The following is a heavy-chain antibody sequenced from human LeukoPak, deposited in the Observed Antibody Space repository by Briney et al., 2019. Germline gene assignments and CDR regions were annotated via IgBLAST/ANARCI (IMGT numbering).Heavy chain of an antibody. Sequence: KPGGSLRLSCAASGFTFSDYHMSWIRQAPGKGLEWVSYISSSGSTIYYADSVKGRFTISRDNAKNSLYLQMNSLRAEDTAVYYCARDPRYFDYYMDVWGKGTTVTISS. CDR3: ARDPRYFDYYMDV. J-gene: IGHJ6*03. D-gene: IGHD3-9*01. CDR2: ISSSGSTI. CDR1: GFTFSDYH. V-gene: IGHV3-11*01.